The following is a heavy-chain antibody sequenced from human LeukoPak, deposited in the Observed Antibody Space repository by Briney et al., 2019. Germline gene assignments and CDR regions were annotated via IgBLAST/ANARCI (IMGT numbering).Heavy chain of an antibody. D-gene: IGHD3-9*01. CDR2: ISAYNGNT. J-gene: IGHJ4*02. CDR3: ARDLPYYDILTGYRTAFDY. CDR1: GYTFTGYY. Sequence: GASVKVSCKTSGYTFTGYYMHWVRQAPGQGLEWMGWISAYNGNTNYAQKLQGRVTMTTDTSTSTAYMELRSLRSDDTAVYYCARDLPYYDILTGYRTAFDYWGQGTLVTVSS. V-gene: IGHV1-18*04.